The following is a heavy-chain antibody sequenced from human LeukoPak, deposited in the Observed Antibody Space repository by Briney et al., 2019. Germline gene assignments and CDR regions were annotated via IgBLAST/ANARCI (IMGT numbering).Heavy chain of an antibody. V-gene: IGHV1-69*01. CDR3: ARVRLDYYYGMDV. CDR1: GGTFSSYA. CDR2: IIPIFGTA. D-gene: IGHD6-25*01. Sequence: SLKVSCKASGGTFSSYAISWVRQAPGQGLEWMGGIIPIFGTANYAQKFQGRVTITADESTSTAYIELSSLGSEDTAVYYCARVRLDYYYGMDVGGKGTTVSVSS. J-gene: IGHJ6*04.